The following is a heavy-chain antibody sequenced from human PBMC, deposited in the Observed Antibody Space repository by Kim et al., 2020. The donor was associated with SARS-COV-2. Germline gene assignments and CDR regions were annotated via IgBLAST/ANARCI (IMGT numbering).Heavy chain of an antibody. J-gene: IGHJ4*02. V-gene: IGHV3-64*01. D-gene: IGHD1-20*01. Sequence: GGSLRLSCAASGFTFSSYAMHWVRQAPGKGLEYVSAISSNGGSTYYANSVKGRFTISRDNSKNTLYLQMGSLRAEDMAVYYCARGLVTGSLPYFDYWGQGALVTVSS. CDR2: ISSNGGST. CDR1: GFTFSSYA. CDR3: ARGLVTGSLPYFDY.